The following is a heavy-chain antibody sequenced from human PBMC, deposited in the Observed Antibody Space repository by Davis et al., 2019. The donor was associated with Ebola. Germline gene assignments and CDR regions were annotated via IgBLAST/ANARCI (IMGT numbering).Heavy chain of an antibody. CDR1: GFTFSSYS. CDR2: ISSSSSYI. D-gene: IGHD4-17*01. CDR3: ARGMDYGDYVQGV. Sequence: PGGSLRLSCAASGFTFSSYSMNWVRQAPGKGLEWVSSISSSSSYIYYADSVKGRFTISRDNAKNSLYLQMNSLRAEDTAVYYCARGMDYGDYVQGVWGQGTLVTVSS. V-gene: IGHV3-21*01. J-gene: IGHJ4*02.